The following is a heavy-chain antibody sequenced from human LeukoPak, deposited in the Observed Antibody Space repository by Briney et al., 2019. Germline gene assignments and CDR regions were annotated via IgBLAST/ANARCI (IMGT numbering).Heavy chain of an antibody. Sequence: TSETLSLTCAVSGYGISSDYYWGWIRQPPGKGLEWMASIYHSGSTYYNPSLKNRVTISVDTSKSQLSLELISVTAADTAVYYCATGRIAAAATVYYFDYWGQGTLVTVSS. J-gene: IGHJ4*02. CDR3: ATGRIAAAATVYYFDY. D-gene: IGHD6-13*01. CDR1: GYGISSDYY. CDR2: IYHSGST. V-gene: IGHV4-38-2*01.